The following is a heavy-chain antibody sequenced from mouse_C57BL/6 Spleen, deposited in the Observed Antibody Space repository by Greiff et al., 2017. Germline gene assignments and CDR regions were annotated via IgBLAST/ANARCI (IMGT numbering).Heavy chain of an antibody. CDR3: ASSTVVATDYAMDY. V-gene: IGHV1-4*01. Sequence: VQLQQSGAELARPGASVKTSCKASGYTFTSYTMHWVKQRPGQGLEWIGYINPSSGYTKYNQKFKDKATLTADKSSSTAYMQLSSLTSEDSAVYYCASSTVVATDYAMDYWGQGTSVTVSS. J-gene: IGHJ4*01. CDR1: GYTFTSYT. CDR2: INPSSGYT. D-gene: IGHD1-1*01.